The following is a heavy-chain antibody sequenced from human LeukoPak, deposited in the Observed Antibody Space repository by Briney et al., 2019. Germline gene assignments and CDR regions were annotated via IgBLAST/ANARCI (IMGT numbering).Heavy chain of an antibody. CDR1: GFTFSSYE. Sequence: QPGGSLRLSFAASGFTFSSYEMNWVRQAPGKGLEWVSYISSSGSTIYYADSVKGRFTISRDNAKNSLYLQMNSLRAEDTAVYYCAGIDIVVVPSGNWFDPWGQGTLVTVSS. V-gene: IGHV3-48*03. CDR2: ISSSGSTI. D-gene: IGHD2-2*01. CDR3: AGIDIVVVPSGNWFDP. J-gene: IGHJ5*02.